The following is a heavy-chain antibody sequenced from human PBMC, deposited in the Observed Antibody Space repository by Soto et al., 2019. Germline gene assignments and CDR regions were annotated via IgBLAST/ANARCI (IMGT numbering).Heavy chain of an antibody. Sequence: GESLKISCKGSGFSFTTYWIAWVRQMPGKGLEWMGIIYPGDSKTTYSPSFQGRFTTSRDNSKNTLYLQMNSLRAEDTAVYYCAREYSSSWYWEAFDIWGQGTMVTLSS. J-gene: IGHJ3*02. V-gene: IGHV5-51*01. D-gene: IGHD6-13*01. CDR3: AREYSSSWYWEAFDI. CDR1: GFSFTTYW. CDR2: IYPGDSKT.